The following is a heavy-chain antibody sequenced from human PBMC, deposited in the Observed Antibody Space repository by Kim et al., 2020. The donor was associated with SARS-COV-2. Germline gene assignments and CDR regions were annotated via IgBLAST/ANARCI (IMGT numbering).Heavy chain of an antibody. D-gene: IGHD3-10*01. CDR1: GGSISSYY. CDR2: IYYSGST. Sequence: SETLSLTCTVSGGSISSYYWSWIRQPPGKGLEWIGYIYYSGSTNYNPSLKSRVTISVDTSKNQFSLKLSSVTAADTAVYYCARDRGVGYYYGSGSYYNNYYYYGMDVWGQGTTVTVSS. CDR3: ARDRGVGYYYGSGSYYNNYYYYGMDV. J-gene: IGHJ6*02. V-gene: IGHV4-59*13.